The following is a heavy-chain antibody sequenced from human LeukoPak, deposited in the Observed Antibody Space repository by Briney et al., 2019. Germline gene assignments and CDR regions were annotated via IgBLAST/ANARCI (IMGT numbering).Heavy chain of an antibody. Sequence: GGSLRLSCAASAFTFDDYTMHWVRHPPGKGLEWVSLISWDGVSTYYADSVKGRFTISRDNSKNSLYLQLNSLRTEDTAFYYCAKDGGSGATRPIDFWGQGTLVTVSS. D-gene: IGHD1-26*01. CDR2: ISWDGVST. J-gene: IGHJ4*02. CDR1: AFTFDDYT. V-gene: IGHV3-43*01. CDR3: AKDGGSGATRPIDF.